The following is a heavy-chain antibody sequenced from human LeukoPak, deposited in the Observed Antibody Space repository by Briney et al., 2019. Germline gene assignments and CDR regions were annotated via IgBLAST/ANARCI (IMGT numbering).Heavy chain of an antibody. CDR1: GYTLNDIS. Sequence: GASVKVSCKISGYTLNDISVHWVRQPPGKGLEWMGGVDPDDGQRLYAQRFQGRVTMTEDTSTNTAYMELSRLRSEDTAVYFCAAVSGHYTLLDAWGQGALVTVST. V-gene: IGHV1-24*01. CDR2: VDPDDGQR. J-gene: IGHJ5*02. D-gene: IGHD4-11*01. CDR3: AAVSGHYTLLDA.